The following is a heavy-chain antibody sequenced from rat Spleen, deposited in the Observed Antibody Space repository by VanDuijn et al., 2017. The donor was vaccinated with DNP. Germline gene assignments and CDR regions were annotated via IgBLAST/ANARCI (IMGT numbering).Heavy chain of an antibody. CDR1: GFTFNNYG. Sequence: EVQLVESGGGLVQPGRSLKLSCVASGFTFNNYGMHWVRQAPRKGLEWVSSINPSSSSTYYRDSVKGRFTISRDNAKSTLYLQIDSLRSEDTAIYYCSTTVRGPGYWGQGVMVTVSS. CDR3: STTVRGPGY. D-gene: IGHD4-1*01. CDR2: INPSSSST. V-gene: IGHV5-19*01. J-gene: IGHJ2*01.